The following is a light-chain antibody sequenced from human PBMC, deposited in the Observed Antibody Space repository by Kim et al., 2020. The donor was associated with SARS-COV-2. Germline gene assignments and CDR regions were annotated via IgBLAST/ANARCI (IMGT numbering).Light chain of an antibody. Sequence: ELTQPPSASGTPGQRGTISCSGSSSNIGSNPVDWYQQVPGTAPKLLIYYTNQRPSGVPDRFSGSKSGTSASLAISGLQSDDEADYYCAAWDDSLSGPVFGGGTKLTVL. V-gene: IGLV1-44*01. CDR1: SSNIGSNP. CDR3: AAWDDSLSGPV. CDR2: YTN. J-gene: IGLJ2*01.